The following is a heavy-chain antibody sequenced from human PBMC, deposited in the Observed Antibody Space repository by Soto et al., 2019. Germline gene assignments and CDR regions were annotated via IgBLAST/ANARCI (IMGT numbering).Heavy chain of an antibody. CDR3: AHRVDYRGSWNTGYFDY. Sequence: QITLKESGPPLVKPTQTLTLTCSFSGFSLSTTGVAVGWIRQPPGKALECLVLLYWDDDKRYSPSLKSRLTITPDTAKNQVVLTMTDMDPVDTATYDCAHRVDYRGSWNTGYFDYWGQGTLVTVSS. CDR1: GFSLSTTGVA. D-gene: IGHD2-15*01. J-gene: IGHJ4*02. V-gene: IGHV2-5*02. CDR2: LYWDDDK.